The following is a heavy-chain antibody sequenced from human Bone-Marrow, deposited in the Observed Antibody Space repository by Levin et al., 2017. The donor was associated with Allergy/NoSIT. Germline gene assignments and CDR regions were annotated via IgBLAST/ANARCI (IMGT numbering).Heavy chain of an antibody. V-gene: IGHV3-7*01. J-gene: IGHJ6*02. CDR3: ARDAATLVFGVVPRGGMDV. D-gene: IGHD3-3*01. CDR2: IKEDGSER. CDR1: GFTFSRYW. Sequence: GESLKISCAASGFTFSRYWMTWVRQAPGKGLEWVANIKEDGSERYYVGSVKGRFIISRDNAKNSLFLQMNSLRAEDTALYYCARDAATLVFGVVPRGGMDVWGQGTTVTVSS.